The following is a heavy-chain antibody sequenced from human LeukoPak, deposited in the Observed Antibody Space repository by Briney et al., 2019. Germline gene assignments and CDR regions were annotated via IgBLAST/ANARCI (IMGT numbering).Heavy chain of an antibody. CDR3: ARECSGGSCWDAFDI. CDR1: GITLSSYA. V-gene: IGHV3-30-3*01. J-gene: IGHJ3*02. Sequence: GGSLRLYCAASGITLSSYAMHWVRQAPGKGLEWVAVISYDGSNKYYADSVKGRFTISRDNSKNTLYLQMNSLRAEDTAVYYCARECSGGSCWDAFDIWGQGTMVTVSS. CDR2: ISYDGSNK. D-gene: IGHD2-15*01.